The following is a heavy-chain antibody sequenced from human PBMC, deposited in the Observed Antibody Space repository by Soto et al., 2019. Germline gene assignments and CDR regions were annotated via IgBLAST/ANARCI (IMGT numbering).Heavy chain of an antibody. J-gene: IGHJ6*02. D-gene: IGHD3-3*01. V-gene: IGHV3-21*01. CDR2: ISSSSSYT. Sequence: LRLSCAASGFTFSSYSMNWVRQAPGKGLEWVSSISSSSSYTYYADSVKGRFTISRDNAKNSLYLQMNSLRAEDTAVYYCARAEYYDFWSGSYGMDVWGQGTTVTVSS. CDR3: ARAEYYDFWSGSYGMDV. CDR1: GFTFSSYS.